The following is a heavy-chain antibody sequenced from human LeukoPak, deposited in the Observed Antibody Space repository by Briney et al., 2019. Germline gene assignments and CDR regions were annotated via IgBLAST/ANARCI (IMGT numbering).Heavy chain of an antibody. D-gene: IGHD6-19*01. CDR1: GFTFSSYD. Sequence: GGSLRLSCAASGFTFSSYDMHWVRQATGKGLEWVSAIGTAGDTYYPGSVKGRFTISRENAKSSLYLQMNSLRAGDTAVYYCARGIAVAEEGYWFDPWGQGTLVTVSS. CDR3: ARGIAVAEEGYWFDP. J-gene: IGHJ5*02. V-gene: IGHV3-13*01. CDR2: IGTAGDT.